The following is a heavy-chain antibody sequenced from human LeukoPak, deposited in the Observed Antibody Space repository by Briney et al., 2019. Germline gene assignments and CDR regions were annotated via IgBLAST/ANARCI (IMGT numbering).Heavy chain of an antibody. CDR1: GGSFTTYY. V-gene: IGHV4-34*01. CDR2: MYHSGST. D-gene: IGHD3-22*01. Sequence: SETLSLTCAVYGGSFTTYYWGWIRQPPGKGLEWIGTMYHSGSTNYNPSLKSRVTISVDTSKNQFSLKLSSVTAADTAFYYCARAVDSGGYQHRGFDPWGQGTLVTVSS. J-gene: IGHJ5*02. CDR3: ARAVDSGGYQHRGFDP.